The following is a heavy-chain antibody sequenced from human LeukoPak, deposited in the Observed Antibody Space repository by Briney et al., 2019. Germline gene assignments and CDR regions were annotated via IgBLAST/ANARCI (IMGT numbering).Heavy chain of an antibody. CDR3: AILPGHSSGWYEVNY. D-gene: IGHD6-13*01. J-gene: IGHJ4*02. CDR1: GFTFSSYA. CDR2: ISGSGGST. V-gene: IGHV3-23*01. Sequence: GGSLRLSCAASGFTFSSYAMSRVRQAPGQGLEWVSGISGSGGSTNYADSVQGRFTITRDNSRNTQYLQMNSPRAEDTAVYYCAILPGHSSGWYEVNYWGQGTLVTVSS.